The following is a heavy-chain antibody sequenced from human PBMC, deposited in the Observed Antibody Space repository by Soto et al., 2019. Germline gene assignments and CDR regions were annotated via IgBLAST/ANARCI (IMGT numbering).Heavy chain of an antibody. V-gene: IGHV3-48*01. CDR2: ISSSSSTI. CDR1: GFTFSSYS. CDR3: ARDNGDLGGAVDY. D-gene: IGHD4-17*01. Sequence: EVQLVESGGGLVQPGGSLRLSCAASGFTFSSYSMNWVRQAPGKGLEWVSYISSSSSTIYYADSVKGRFTISGDNAKNSLYLQMNSLRAEDTAVYYCARDNGDLGGAVDYWGQGTLVTVSS. J-gene: IGHJ4*02.